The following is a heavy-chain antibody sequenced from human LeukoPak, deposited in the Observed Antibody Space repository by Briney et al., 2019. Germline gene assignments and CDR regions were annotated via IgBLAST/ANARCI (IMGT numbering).Heavy chain of an antibody. CDR1: GGSVSSDSYY. Sequence: SETLSLTCTVSGGSVSSDSYYWSWIRQPPGKGLEWIGYIYHSGSTYYNPSLKSRVTISVDRSKNQFSLKLSSVTAADTAVYYCASSAPARVTSIDYWGQGTLVTVSS. J-gene: IGHJ4*02. D-gene: IGHD4-17*01. CDR3: ASSAPARVTSIDY. V-gene: IGHV4-30-2*01. CDR2: IYHSGST.